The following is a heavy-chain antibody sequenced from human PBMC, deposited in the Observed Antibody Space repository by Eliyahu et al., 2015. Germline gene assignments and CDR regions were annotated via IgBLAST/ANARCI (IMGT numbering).Heavy chain of an antibody. CDR2: IKQDGSEK. J-gene: IGHJ4*02. Sequence: EVQLVESGGGLVQPGGSLRLXCAASGFPFSSYWMSWVRQAPGKGLEWVANIKQDGSEKYYVDYVKDRFTISRDNAKNSLYLQMNSLRAEDTAVYYCARGGSRMHQSYWGQGTLVTVSS. V-gene: IGHV3-7*01. D-gene: IGHD2-15*01. CDR3: ARGGSRMHQSY. CDR1: GFPFSSYW.